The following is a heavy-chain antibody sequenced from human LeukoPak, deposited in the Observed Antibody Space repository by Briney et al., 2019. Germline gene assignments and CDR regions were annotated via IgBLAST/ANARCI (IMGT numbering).Heavy chain of an antibody. Sequence: GGSLRLSCAASGFTFDDYGMSWVRQAPGKGLEWVAGINWNGGSTGYADSVKGRFTISRDNAKNSLYLQMNSLRAEDTALYYCARGTLKAAATDFDYWGQGTLVTVSS. CDR3: ARGTLKAAATDFDY. V-gene: IGHV3-20*04. J-gene: IGHJ4*02. CDR2: INWNGGST. D-gene: IGHD6-13*01. CDR1: GFTFDDYG.